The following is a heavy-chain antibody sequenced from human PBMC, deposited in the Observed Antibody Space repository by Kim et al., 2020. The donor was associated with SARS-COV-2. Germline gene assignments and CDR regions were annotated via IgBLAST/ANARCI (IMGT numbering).Heavy chain of an antibody. CDR3: ARGGAYGDYLDY. V-gene: IGHV1-3*01. J-gene: IGHJ4*02. Sequence: KYSQQFQDRVTITRDTSANTAYMELTSLRSEDTAVYYCARGGAYGDYLDYWGQGTLVSVSS. D-gene: IGHD4-17*01.